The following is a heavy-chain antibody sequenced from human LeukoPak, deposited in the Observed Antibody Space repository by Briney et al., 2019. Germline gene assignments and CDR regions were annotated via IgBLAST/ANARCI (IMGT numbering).Heavy chain of an antibody. Sequence: SETLSLTCTVSGGSISSYYWSWIRQPPGKGLECIGYIYYSGSTNYNPSLKSRVTMSVDTSKNQFSLKLTSVTAADTAVYYCAREIATSGGNSRAFDYWGQGTLVTVSS. CDR3: AREIATSGGNSRAFDY. V-gene: IGHV4-59*12. J-gene: IGHJ4*02. CDR1: GGSISSYY. CDR2: IYYSGST. D-gene: IGHD4-23*01.